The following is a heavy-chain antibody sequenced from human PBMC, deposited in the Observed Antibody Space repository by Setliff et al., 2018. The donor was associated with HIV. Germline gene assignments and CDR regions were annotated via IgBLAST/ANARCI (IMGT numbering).Heavy chain of an antibody. CDR3: ARDGGPGSGWGDYSYYFSMDV. CDR1: GCTFAGYG. V-gene: IGHV1-46*01. J-gene: IGHJ6*03. Sequence: ASVKVSCKASGCTFAGYGIHWVRQAPGQGLEWMGIISPSGDRTTYAQTFQDRVTITRDTSASTVYMELGSLRSEDTAIYYCARDGGPGSGWGDYSYYFSMDVWGKGTTVTVSS. CDR2: ISPSGDRT. D-gene: IGHD6-19*01.